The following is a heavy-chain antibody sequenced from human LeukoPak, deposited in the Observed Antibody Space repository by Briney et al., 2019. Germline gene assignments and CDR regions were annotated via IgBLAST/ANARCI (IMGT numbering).Heavy chain of an antibody. J-gene: IGHJ4*02. D-gene: IGHD2-15*01. CDR1: GGSISSHY. CDR2: IYYSGST. Sequence: PSETLSLTCTVSGGSISSHYWSWIRQPPGKGLEWIGYIYYSGSTNYNPSLKSRVTISVDTSKNQFSLKLSSVTAADTAVYYCARIRSVTYSCYIDYWGQGTLVTVSS. CDR3: ARIRSVTYSCYIDY. V-gene: IGHV4-59*11.